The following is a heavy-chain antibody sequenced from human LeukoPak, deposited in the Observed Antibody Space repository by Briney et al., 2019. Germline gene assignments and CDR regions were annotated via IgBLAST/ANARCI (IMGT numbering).Heavy chain of an antibody. CDR1: GFTVSSNY. D-gene: IGHD3-10*01. V-gene: IGHV3-66*01. CDR2: ISSGGST. J-gene: IGHJ6*02. Sequence: GGSLRLSCAASGFTVSSNYMSWVRQAPGKGLEWVSVISSGGSTYYADSVKGRFTISRDNSKNTLYLQMNSLRAEDTAVYYCASKELRTARPPSHYYGSGSQNYYYYYGMDVWGQGTTVTGSS. CDR3: ASKELRTARPPSHYYGSGSQNYYYYYGMDV.